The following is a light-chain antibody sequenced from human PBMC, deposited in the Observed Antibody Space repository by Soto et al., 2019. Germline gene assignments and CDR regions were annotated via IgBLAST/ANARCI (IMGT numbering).Light chain of an antibody. CDR1: QRISSW. CDR2: DAS. J-gene: IGKJ1*01. V-gene: IGKV1-5*01. CDR3: QQYNSYST. Sequence: DIKLTRSPATLSASVGDSVTITCRASQRISSWLAWYQQKPGKAPQLLIYDASSLESGVPSRFSGSGSGTEFTLTISSLQPDDFAAYYCQQYNSYSTFGQGTKVDIK.